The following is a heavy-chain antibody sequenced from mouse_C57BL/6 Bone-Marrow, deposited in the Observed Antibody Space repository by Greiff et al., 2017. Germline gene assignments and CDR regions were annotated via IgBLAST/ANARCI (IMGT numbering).Heavy chain of an antibody. Sequence: VQLQQPGAELVMPGASVKLSCKASGYTFTSYWMHWVKQRPGQGLEWIGEIDPSDSYTNYNQKFKGKSTLTVDKSSSTAYMQLSSLTSEDSAVDYCARAGYSNYVYYYAMDYWGQGTTVTVSS. V-gene: IGHV1-69*01. CDR3: ARAGYSNYVYYYAMDY. CDR1: GYTFTSYW. D-gene: IGHD2-5*01. J-gene: IGHJ4*01. CDR2: IDPSDSYT.